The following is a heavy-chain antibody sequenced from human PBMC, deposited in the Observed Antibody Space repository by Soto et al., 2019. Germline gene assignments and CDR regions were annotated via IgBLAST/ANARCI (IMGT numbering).Heavy chain of an antibody. D-gene: IGHD3-16*01. CDR3: ARDLGGEATIRF. CDR1: GGNFRNFV. Sequence: QVQLVQSGAEVKKPGSSVKVSCKASGGNFRNFVISWVRQAPGQGLEWMGGIIPNSGTTNYAQKFQGKVTITADESTSTAYMELSGLTSEDTSLYYCARDLGGEATIRFWGQGTLVTVSS. J-gene: IGHJ4*02. CDR2: IIPNSGTT. V-gene: IGHV1-69*01.